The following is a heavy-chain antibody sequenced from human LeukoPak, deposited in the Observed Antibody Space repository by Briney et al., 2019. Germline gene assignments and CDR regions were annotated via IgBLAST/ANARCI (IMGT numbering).Heavy chain of an antibody. Sequence: TSVKVSCKASGYTFTGYYMHWARQAPGQGLEWMGWINPNSGGTNYAQKFQGRVTMTRDTSISTAYMELSRLRSDDTAVYYCATDARHIYRSGWYTEIDYWGQGTLVTVSS. D-gene: IGHD6-19*01. CDR2: INPNSGGT. CDR3: ATDARHIYRSGWYTEIDY. V-gene: IGHV1-2*02. CDR1: GYTFTGYY. J-gene: IGHJ4*02.